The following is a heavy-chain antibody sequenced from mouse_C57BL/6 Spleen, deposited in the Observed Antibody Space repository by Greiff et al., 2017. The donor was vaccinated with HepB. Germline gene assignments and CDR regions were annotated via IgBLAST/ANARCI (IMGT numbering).Heavy chain of an antibody. V-gene: IGHV1-80*01. CDR3: ASPFITTGEDAMDY. Sequence: QVQLKQSGAELVKPGASVKISCKASGYAFSSYWMNWVKQRPGKGLEWIGQIYPGDGGTNYNGKFKGKATLTADKSSSTAYMQLSSLTSEDSAVYFSASPFITTGEDAMDYWGQGTSVTVSS. J-gene: IGHJ4*01. CDR2: IYPGDGGT. D-gene: IGHD1-1*01. CDR1: GYAFSSYW.